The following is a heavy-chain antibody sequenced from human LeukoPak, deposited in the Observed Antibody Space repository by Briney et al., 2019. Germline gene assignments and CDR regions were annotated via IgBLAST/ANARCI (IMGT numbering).Heavy chain of an antibody. J-gene: IGHJ1*01. CDR2: INTNTGNP. D-gene: IGHD6-13*01. Sequence: ASVKVSCKASGFTFTSYAVNWVRQAPGQGLEWMGWINTNTGNPTYAQGFTGRFVFSLDTSVSTAYLQISSLKAEDTAVYYCARVSYSSSSRYFQHWGQGTLVTVSS. CDR1: GFTFTSYA. CDR3: ARVSYSSSSRYFQH. V-gene: IGHV7-4-1*02.